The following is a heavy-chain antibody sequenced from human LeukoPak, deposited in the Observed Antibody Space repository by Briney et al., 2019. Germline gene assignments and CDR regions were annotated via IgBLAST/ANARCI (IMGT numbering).Heavy chain of an antibody. CDR2: INAGNGNT. CDR3: ARDFWAYYGGSVGMFDP. Sequence: ASVKVSCKASGYTFTGYYMHWVRQAPGQGLEWMGWINAGNGNTKYSQEFQGRVTITRDTSASTAYMELSSLRSEDMAVYYCARDFWAYYGGSVGMFDPWGQGTLVTVSS. V-gene: IGHV1-3*03. J-gene: IGHJ5*02. D-gene: IGHD3-10*01. CDR1: GYTFTGYY.